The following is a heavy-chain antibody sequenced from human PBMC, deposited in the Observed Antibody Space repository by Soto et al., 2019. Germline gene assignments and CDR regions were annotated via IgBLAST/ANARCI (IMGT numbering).Heavy chain of an antibody. CDR1: GGSINSGGYY. D-gene: IGHD6-13*01. CDR2: MYYSGST. V-gene: IGHV4-31*03. Sequence: QVQLRESGPGLVKPSHTLSLTCTFSGGSINSGGYYWNWIRQHPGKGLEWIGYMYYSGSTYYNQFLRSRVIISEVTSENDFSLTLGSGTAADTVVYFCARRYRQAAYRSSWGFDYWGQGTLVKVSS. CDR3: ARRYRQAAYRSSWGFDY. J-gene: IGHJ4*02.